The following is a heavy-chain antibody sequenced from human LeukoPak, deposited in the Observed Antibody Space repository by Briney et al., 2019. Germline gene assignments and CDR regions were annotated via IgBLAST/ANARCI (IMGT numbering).Heavy chain of an antibody. Sequence: ASVKVSCKASGYTFTSYYMHWVRQAPGQGLEWMGIINPSGGTTSYAQKFQGRVTVTRDTSTSTVYMELSSLRSEDTAVYYCGRTSPAYCGGDCYLAYWGQGTLITVSS. V-gene: IGHV1-46*01. J-gene: IGHJ4*02. CDR1: GYTFTSYY. CDR2: INPSGGTT. D-gene: IGHD2-21*02. CDR3: GRTSPAYCGGDCYLAY.